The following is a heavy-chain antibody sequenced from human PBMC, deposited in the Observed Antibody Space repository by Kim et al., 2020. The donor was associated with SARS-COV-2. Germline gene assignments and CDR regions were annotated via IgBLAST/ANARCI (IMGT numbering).Heavy chain of an antibody. CDR1: GYTFTNYG. CDR3: VRDSSGWYPLCDN. Sequence: ASVKVSCKTSGYTFTNYGLSWVRQAPGQGLEWMGWISGYNGNANYAKNLQGRVTMTTDTATTTAYMELRSLRSDDTAKYYCVRDSSGWYPLCDNWGQGTL. V-gene: IGHV1-18*01. CDR2: ISGYNGNA. J-gene: IGHJ4*02. D-gene: IGHD6-19*01.